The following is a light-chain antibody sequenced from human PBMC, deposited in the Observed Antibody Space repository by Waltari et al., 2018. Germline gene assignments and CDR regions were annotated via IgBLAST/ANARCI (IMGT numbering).Light chain of an antibody. V-gene: IGKV3D-15*01. CDR1: QNINSN. CDR2: GAS. CDR3: QQYNNWPPWT. Sequence: EIVMTQSPATLSVSPGEGATLSCRASQNINSNLAWYQQQPGQTPRLLIYGASSRAIGIPARFSGSGSGTEFTHTISSLQSEDFALYYCQQYNNWPPWTFGQGTKVEIK. J-gene: IGKJ1*01.